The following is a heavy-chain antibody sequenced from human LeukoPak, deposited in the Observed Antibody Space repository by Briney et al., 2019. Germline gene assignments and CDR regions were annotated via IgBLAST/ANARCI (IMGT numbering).Heavy chain of an antibody. Sequence: GASVTVSFKASGYTFTSYGISWVRQAPGQGLEWMGWISAYNGNTNYAQKLQGRVTMTTDTSTSTAYMELRSLRSDDTAVYYCARGTYDSSGYYSYYYYMDVWGKGTTVTVSS. CDR1: GYTFTSYG. J-gene: IGHJ6*03. D-gene: IGHD3-22*01. CDR3: ARGTYDSSGYYSYYYYMDV. CDR2: ISAYNGNT. V-gene: IGHV1-18*01.